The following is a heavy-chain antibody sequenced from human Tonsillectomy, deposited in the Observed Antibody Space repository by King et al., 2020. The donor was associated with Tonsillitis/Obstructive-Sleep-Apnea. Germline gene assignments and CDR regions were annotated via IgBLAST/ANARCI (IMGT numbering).Heavy chain of an antibody. V-gene: IGHV3-74*01. Sequence: VQLVESGGGLVQPGGSLRLSCAASGFTFSSYWMHWVRQAPGKGLVWVSRINSDGSSTSYADSVKGRFTISRDNAKNTLYLQMNSLRAEDTAVYYCARDGYTYGGNFYFDYWGQGTLVTVSS. J-gene: IGHJ4*02. CDR3: ARDGYTYGGNFYFDY. CDR1: GFTFSSYW. D-gene: IGHD4-23*01. CDR2: INSDGSST.